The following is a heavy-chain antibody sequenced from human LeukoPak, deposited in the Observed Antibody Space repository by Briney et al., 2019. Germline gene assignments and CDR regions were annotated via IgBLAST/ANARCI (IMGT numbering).Heavy chain of an antibody. D-gene: IGHD3-10*01. CDR2: IYSGSST. Sequence: GGSLRLSCAASGFTVSSNYMSWVRQAPGKGLEWVSVIYSGSSTYYADSVKGRFTISRDNSKNTLYLQMNSLRAEDTAVYYCARDGIISPFDYWGQGTLVTVSS. V-gene: IGHV3-66*02. CDR1: GFTVSSNY. J-gene: IGHJ4*02. CDR3: ARDGIISPFDY.